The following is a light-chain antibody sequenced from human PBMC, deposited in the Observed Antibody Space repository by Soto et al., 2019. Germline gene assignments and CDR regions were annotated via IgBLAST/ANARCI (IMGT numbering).Light chain of an antibody. J-gene: IGKJ1*01. CDR2: GAS. V-gene: IGKV3-20*01. CDR1: QSVSSTY. Sequence: EIVLTQSPGTLSLSPGERATLSCRASQSVSSTYLAWYQHKPGLAPRLLIYGASSRATGIPDRFSGSGSGTDFTLTISRLEPEDFAVYYCQQYHTSPTWTFGQGPKV. CDR3: QQYHTSPTWT.